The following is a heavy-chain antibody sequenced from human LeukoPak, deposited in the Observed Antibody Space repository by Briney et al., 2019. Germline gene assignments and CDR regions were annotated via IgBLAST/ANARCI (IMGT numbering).Heavy chain of an antibody. CDR1: GFPFSNYN. J-gene: IGHJ3*02. CDR3: AKSRAPTADPDAFDI. D-gene: IGHD1-14*01. V-gene: IGHV3-48*01. Sequence: GGSLRLSCAASGFPFSNYNMNWVRQAPGKGLEWVSYISSSSSTIYYADSVKGRFTISRDNAKNSLYLQMNGLRAEDTAVYYCAKSRAPTADPDAFDIWGQGTMVTVSS. CDR2: ISSSSSTI.